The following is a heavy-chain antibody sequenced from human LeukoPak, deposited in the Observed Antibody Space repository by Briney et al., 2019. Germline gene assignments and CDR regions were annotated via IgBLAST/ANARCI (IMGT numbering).Heavy chain of an antibody. CDR2: IWYDGSNK. V-gene: IGHV3-33*01. Sequence: GGSLRLSCAASGFTFSSYGMHWVRQAPGKGLEWVAVIWYDGSNKYYADSVKGRFTISRDNSKNTLYLQMNSLRAEDTAVYYCARVRGYSYGHLDYWGLGTLVTVSS. CDR3: ARVRGYSYGHLDY. J-gene: IGHJ4*02. CDR1: GFTFSSYG. D-gene: IGHD5-18*01.